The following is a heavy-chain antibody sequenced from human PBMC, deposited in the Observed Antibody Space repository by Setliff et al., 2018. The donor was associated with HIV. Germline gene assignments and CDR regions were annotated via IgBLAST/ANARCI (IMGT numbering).Heavy chain of an antibody. CDR2: INVVTVNT. V-gene: IGHV1-3*01. Sequence: ASVKVSCKTSGYSFTSYTMHWLRQASGQRPEWMGWINVVTVNTKYSLKLQGRVTITRDTSATAVYMELRSLRSEDTAVYYCARGYCSSTSCRYYFDYWGQGTLVTVSS. D-gene: IGHD2-2*01. CDR3: ARGYCSSTSCRYYFDY. CDR1: GYSFTSYT. J-gene: IGHJ4*02.